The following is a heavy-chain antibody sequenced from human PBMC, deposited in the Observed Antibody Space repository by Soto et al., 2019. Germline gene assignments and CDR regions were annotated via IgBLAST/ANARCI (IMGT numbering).Heavy chain of an antibody. D-gene: IGHD2-15*01. CDR2: ISYDGSNK. CDR1: GFTFSTYG. CDR3: AKDEVVTATMSLGSAFNN. V-gene: IGHV3-30*18. J-gene: IGHJ4*02. Sequence: QVQLVESGGGVVQPGRSLRLSCAASGFTFSTYGMHWVRQAPGKGLEWVAVISYDGSNKYYADSVKGRFTISRDNFKNTLFLQMNSLRAEDTAVFYCAKDEVVTATMSLGSAFNNWGQGTLVTVSS.